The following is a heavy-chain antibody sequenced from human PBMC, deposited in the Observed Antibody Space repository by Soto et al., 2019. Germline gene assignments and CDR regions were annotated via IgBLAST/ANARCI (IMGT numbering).Heavy chain of an antibody. J-gene: IGHJ4*02. V-gene: IGHV3-33*01. CDR1: GFTFSNYG. CDR2: IWYDGSNK. Sequence: QVQLVESGGGVVQPGRSLRLSCVASGFTFSNYGMHWVRQAPGKGQEWVAVIWYDGSNKDYADSVKGRLTISRDNSRNTLYLQMNSLRAEDTAVYYRASALETGAYWGQGTLGTVS. D-gene: IGHD3-10*01. CDR3: ASALETGAY.